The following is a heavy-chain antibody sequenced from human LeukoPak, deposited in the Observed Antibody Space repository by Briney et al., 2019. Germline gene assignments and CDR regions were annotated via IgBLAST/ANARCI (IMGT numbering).Heavy chain of an antibody. CDR3: AKDRGPLAAAGTSWFDP. Sequence: GGSLRLSCAASGFTFSSYGMHWVRQAPGKGLEWVAFIRYDGSNKYYADSVKGRFTISRDNSKNTLYLQMNSLRAEDTAVYYCAKDRGPLAAAGTSWFDPWGQGTLVTVSS. V-gene: IGHV3-30*02. J-gene: IGHJ5*02. CDR2: IRYDGSNK. D-gene: IGHD6-13*01. CDR1: GFTFSSYG.